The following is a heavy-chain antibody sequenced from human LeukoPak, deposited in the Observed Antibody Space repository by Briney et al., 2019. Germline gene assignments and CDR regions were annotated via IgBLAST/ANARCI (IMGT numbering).Heavy chain of an antibody. J-gene: IGHJ4*02. Sequence: GGSLRLSCAASGFTFSSYSMNWVRQAPGKGLEWVSYISSSSSTIYYADSVKGRFTISRDNAKNSLYLQMNSLRDKDTAVYYCARSSSSDFDYWGQGTLVTVSS. CDR3: ARSSSSDFDY. V-gene: IGHV3-48*02. D-gene: IGHD6-13*01. CDR2: ISSSSSTI. CDR1: GFTFSSYS.